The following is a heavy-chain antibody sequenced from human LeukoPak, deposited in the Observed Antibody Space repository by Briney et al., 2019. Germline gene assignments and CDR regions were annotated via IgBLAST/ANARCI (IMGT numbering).Heavy chain of an antibody. Sequence: GGSLRLSCAASGFTFSNVWMSWVRQAPGKGLEWVGRIKSKTDGVTTDHAAPVKGRFTISRDDSKNTLYLQMNSLKTEDTAVYYCTTAHPDCSSTSCTTEYYYYYGMDVWGQGTTVTVSS. CDR2: IKSKTDGVTT. J-gene: IGHJ6*02. D-gene: IGHD2-2*01. CDR3: TTAHPDCSSTSCTTEYYYYYGMDV. V-gene: IGHV3-15*01. CDR1: GFTFSNVW.